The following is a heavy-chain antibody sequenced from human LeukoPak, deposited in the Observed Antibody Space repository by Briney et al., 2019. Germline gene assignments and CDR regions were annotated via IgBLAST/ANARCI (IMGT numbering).Heavy chain of an antibody. J-gene: IGHJ4*02. V-gene: IGHV4-34*01. CDR1: GGSFSGYY. CDR3: ASLGQYCSSTSCSH. D-gene: IGHD2-2*01. Sequence: TSETLSLTCAVYGGSFSGYYWSWIRQPPGKGLEWIGEINHSGSTNYNPSLKSRVTISVDTSKNQFSLKLSSVTAADTAVYYCASLGQYCSSTSCSHWGQGTLVTVSS. CDR2: INHSGST.